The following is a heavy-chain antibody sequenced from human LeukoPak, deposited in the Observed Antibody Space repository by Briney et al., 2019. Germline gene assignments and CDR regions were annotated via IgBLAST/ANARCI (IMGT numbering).Heavy chain of an antibody. CDR3: ARRITIYRRLSWFDP. D-gene: IGHD3-3*01. CDR1: GGSISSSSYY. CDR2: IYYSGST. J-gene: IGHJ5*02. V-gene: IGHV4-39*07. Sequence: PSETLSLTCTVSGGSISSSSYYWGWIRQPPWKGLEWIGSIYYSGSTYYNPSLKSRVTISVDTSKNQFSLKLSSVTAADTAVYYCARRITIYRRLSWFDPWGQGTLVTVSS.